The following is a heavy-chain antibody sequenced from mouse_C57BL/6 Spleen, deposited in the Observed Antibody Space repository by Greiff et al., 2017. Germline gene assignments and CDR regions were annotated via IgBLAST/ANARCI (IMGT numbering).Heavy chain of an antibody. Sequence: VQLQQSGPELAKPGASVKISCKASGYSFTDYNMNWVKQSNGKSLEWIGVINPNYGTTSYNQKFKGKATLTVDQSSSTAYMQLNSLTSEDSAVYYCARMGLGDGYYAMAYWGPATSVPASS. CDR1: GYSFTDYN. V-gene: IGHV1-39*01. D-gene: IGHD2-4*01. CDR2: INPNYGTT. CDR3: ARMGLGDGYYAMAY. J-gene: IGHJ4*01.